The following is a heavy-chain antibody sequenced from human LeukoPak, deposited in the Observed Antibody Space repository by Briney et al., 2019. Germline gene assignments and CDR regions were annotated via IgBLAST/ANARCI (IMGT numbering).Heavy chain of an antibody. CDR1: GYTFTTYY. J-gene: IGHJ4*02. CDR3: ALYSSTWY. CDR2: INPPGGST. Sequence: ASVKVSCKASGYTFTTYYIHWVRQAPGQGLEWMGIINPPGGSTTYAQKFQGRVTMTRDTSTSTVFMEVNSLRSEDTAVYYCALYSSTWYWGQGTLVTVSS. V-gene: IGHV1-46*01. D-gene: IGHD6-13*01.